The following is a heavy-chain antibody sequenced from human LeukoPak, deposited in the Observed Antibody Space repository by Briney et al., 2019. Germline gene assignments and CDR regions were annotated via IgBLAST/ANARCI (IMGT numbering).Heavy chain of an antibody. D-gene: IGHD3-22*01. CDR1: GFTFSNAW. J-gene: IGHJ6*03. Sequence: PGGSLRLSCAASGFTFSNAWMSWVRQAPGKGPEWVGRIKSKTDGGTTDYAAPVKGRFTISRDDSKNTLYLQMNSLKTEDTAVYYCTTGDSSGYYHHVSWYYYMDVWGKGTTVTVSS. CDR3: TTGDSSGYYHHVSWYYYMDV. V-gene: IGHV3-15*01. CDR2: IKSKTDGGTT.